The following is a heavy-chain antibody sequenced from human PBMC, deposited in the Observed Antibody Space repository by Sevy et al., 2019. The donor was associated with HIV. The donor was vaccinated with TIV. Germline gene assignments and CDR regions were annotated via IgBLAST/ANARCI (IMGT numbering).Heavy chain of an antibody. CDR1: GFTFSSYS. Sequence: GGSLRLSCAASGFTFSSYSMNWVRQAPGKGLEWVSSIISSSSYIYYADSVKGRFTISRDNAKNSLYLQMNSLRAEDTAVYYGARAVPEWELRALGAFDIWGQGTMVTVSS. V-gene: IGHV3-21*01. CDR3: ARAVPEWELRALGAFDI. CDR2: IISSSSYI. D-gene: IGHD1-26*01. J-gene: IGHJ3*02.